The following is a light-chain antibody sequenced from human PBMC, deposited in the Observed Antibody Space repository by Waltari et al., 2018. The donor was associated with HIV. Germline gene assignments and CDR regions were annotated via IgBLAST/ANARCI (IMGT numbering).Light chain of an antibody. CDR2: SAS. V-gene: IGKV1-39*01. Sequence: DIQMTQSPSSLSASVGDRVTITCRASQNIDTFLNWYQQEPGKAPKLLIFSASGLQSGVPSTFSARGSGTEFTLTIGGLQPGDVGTYYCQQSHSVPLTVGGWTRVEVK. J-gene: IGKJ4*01. CDR1: QNIDTF. CDR3: QQSHSVPLT.